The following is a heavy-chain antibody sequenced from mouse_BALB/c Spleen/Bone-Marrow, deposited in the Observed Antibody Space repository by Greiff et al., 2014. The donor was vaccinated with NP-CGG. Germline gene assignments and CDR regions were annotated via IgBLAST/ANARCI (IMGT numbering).Heavy chain of an antibody. V-gene: IGHV1S41*01. CDR1: GYTFTSYW. CDR2: IAPGSGST. CDR3: ARFPIYYGNYGAMDY. D-gene: IGHD2-1*01. J-gene: IGHJ4*01. Sequence: DLVKPGASVKLSCKASGYTFTSYWINRIKQRPGQGLEWIGRIAPGSGSTYYSEMFKGKATLTVDTSSSTAYIQLSSLSSEDSAVYFCARFPIYYGNYGAMDYWGQGTSVTVSS.